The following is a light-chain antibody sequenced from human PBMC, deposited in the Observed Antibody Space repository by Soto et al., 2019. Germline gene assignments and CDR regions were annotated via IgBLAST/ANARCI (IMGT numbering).Light chain of an antibody. V-gene: IGLV2-14*01. CDR1: SSDVGGYNY. CDR3: SSYTSTSTLV. Sequence: QSVLTQPASVSGSPGQSITISCTGTSSDVGGYNYVSWYQQYPGKAPKLMIYDVSNRPSGVSNRFSASKSGNTASLTISGLQAEDEADYYCSSYTSTSTLVFGTGTKLTV. J-gene: IGLJ1*01. CDR2: DVS.